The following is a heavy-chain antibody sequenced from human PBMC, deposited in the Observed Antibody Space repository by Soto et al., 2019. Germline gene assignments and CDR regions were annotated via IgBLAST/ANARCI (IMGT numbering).Heavy chain of an antibody. V-gene: IGHV1-2*02. D-gene: IGHD6-13*01. CDR1: GYIFTDYH. J-gene: IGHJ5*02. Sequence: QVQLVQSGAEVKKPGASVKVSCKASGYIFTDYHIHWVRQAPGQGLEFMGWINTDNGGAGSAQQFQGRVTVTRDTSITTVYLELSNLRSDDTAVYSCAKERGSNSLHPSYNWFDTWGQGTLITVSS. CDR2: INTDNGGA. CDR3: AKERGSNSLHPSYNWFDT.